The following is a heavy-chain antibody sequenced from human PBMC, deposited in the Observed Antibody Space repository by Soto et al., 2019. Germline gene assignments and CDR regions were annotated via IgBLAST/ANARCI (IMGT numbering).Heavy chain of an antibody. CDR1: GGSISSSSYY. Sequence: QLQLQESGPGLVKPSETLSLTCTVSGGSISSSSYYWGWIRQPPGKGLEWIGSIYYSGNTYYNPSLKSRVAISVDTSKNQFSLKLSSVTAADTAVYYAARHVAGYRSGLDYWGQGTLVTVSS. CDR2: IYYSGNT. D-gene: IGHD6-19*01. CDR3: ARHVAGYRSGLDY. V-gene: IGHV4-39*01. J-gene: IGHJ4*02.